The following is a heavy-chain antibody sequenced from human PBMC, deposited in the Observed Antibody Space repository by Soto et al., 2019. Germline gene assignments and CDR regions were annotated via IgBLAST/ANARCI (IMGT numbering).Heavy chain of an antibody. J-gene: IGHJ6*02. CDR1: GGSFSGYY. D-gene: IGHD5-12*01. CDR3: ARLLRFYSGPQCCVEV. CDR2: INHSGST. V-gene: IGHV4-34*01. Sequence: QVQLQQWGAGLLKPSETLSLTCAVYGGSFSGYYWSWIRQPPGKGLAWIGEINHSGSTNYNPSLKSRVTISVDTPKNEFPLKLSSVTAADTAVYYCARLLRFYSGPQCCVEVWGRGTTVNVSS.